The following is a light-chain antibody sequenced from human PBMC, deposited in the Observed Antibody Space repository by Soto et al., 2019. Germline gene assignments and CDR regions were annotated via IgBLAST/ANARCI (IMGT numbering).Light chain of an antibody. CDR1: QSVSSN. J-gene: IGKJ1*01. Sequence: EIVMTQSPATLSVSPGERATLSCRASQSVSSNLAWYQQKPGQAPRLLIYGASTRATGIPARFSGSGSATEFTLTISSLQSEDFAVYYCQQYNNWPVTFGQGTKVEIK. CDR2: GAS. CDR3: QQYNNWPVT. V-gene: IGKV3-15*01.